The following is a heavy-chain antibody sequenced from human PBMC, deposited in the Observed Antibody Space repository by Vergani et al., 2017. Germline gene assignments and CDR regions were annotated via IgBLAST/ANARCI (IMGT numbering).Heavy chain of an antibody. V-gene: IGHV3-48*02. CDR3: ARDLSGGYLRAFHI. J-gene: IGHJ3*02. CDR1: GFTFSSYS. CDR2: ISSGSSTL. Sequence: EVQLVESGGGLVQPGGSLRLSCAASGFTFSSYSMNWVRQAPGKGLEWVSYISSGSSTLSYADSVKGRFTISRDNAKNSLFLQLNSLRDEDTAVYYCARDLSGGYLRAFHIWGQGTMVTVSS. D-gene: IGHD3-10*01.